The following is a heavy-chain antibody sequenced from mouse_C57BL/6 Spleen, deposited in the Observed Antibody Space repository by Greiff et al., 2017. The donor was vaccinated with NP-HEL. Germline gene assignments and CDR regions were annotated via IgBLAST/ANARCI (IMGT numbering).Heavy chain of an antibody. V-gene: IGHV5-4*01. CDR3: ARDGGYCGGGGFVDY. CDR1: GFTFSSYA. J-gene: IGHJ4*01. CDR2: ISDGGSYT. Sequence: EVQVVESGGGLVKPGGSLQLSCAASGFTFSSYAMSWVRQTPEKRLEWVATISDGGSYTYYPDNVKGRFTISRDNAKNNLYLQMIHLKSGDKARYYCARDGGYCGGGGFVDYWGQGTSVTVSS. D-gene: IGHD2-3*01.